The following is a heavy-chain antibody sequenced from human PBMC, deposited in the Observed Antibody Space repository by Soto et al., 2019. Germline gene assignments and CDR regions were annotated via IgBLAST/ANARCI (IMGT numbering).Heavy chain of an antibody. Sequence: ASVKVSCKASGYTFTSYYMHWVRQAPGQGLEWMGIINPSGGSTSYAQKFQGRVTMTRDTSTSTVYMELSSLRSEDTAVYYCARERGSITTIVVVTEPLDYWGQGTLVTVSS. J-gene: IGHJ4*02. CDR2: INPSGGST. CDR3: ARERGSITTIVVVTEPLDY. V-gene: IGHV1-46*01. D-gene: IGHD3-22*01. CDR1: GYTFTSYY.